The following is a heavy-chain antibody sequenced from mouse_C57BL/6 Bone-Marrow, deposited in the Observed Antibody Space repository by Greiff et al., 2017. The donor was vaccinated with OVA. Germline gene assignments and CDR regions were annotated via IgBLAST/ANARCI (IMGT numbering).Heavy chain of an antibody. D-gene: IGHD2-5*01. Sequence: QVQLQQPGAELVKPGASVKLSCKASGYTFTSYWMHWVKQRPGQGLEWIGMIHPNSGSTNYNEKFKSKATLTVDKSSSTAYMQLSSLTSEDSAVYYCARSYSNYSAWFAYWGQGTLVTVSA. V-gene: IGHV1-64*01. J-gene: IGHJ3*01. CDR1: GYTFTSYW. CDR3: ARSYSNYSAWFAY. CDR2: IHPNSGST.